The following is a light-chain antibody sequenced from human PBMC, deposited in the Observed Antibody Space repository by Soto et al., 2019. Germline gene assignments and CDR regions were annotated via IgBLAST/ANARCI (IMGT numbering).Light chain of an antibody. Sequence: QSVLTYPPPAYRSPGQSVPISCTGTSSDVGGYDYVSWYQQHPGKAPKLMIYEVTIRPSGVSDRLSCSKSGNTASLTVSGRQAEDEADYYCSSYTGGNPSYVFGTGTKVT. CDR1: SSDVGGYDY. CDR3: SSYTGGNPSYV. CDR2: EVT. J-gene: IGLJ1*01. V-gene: IGLV2-8*01.